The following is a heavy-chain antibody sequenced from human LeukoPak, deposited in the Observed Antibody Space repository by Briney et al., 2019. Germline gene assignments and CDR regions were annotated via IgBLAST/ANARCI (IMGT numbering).Heavy chain of an antibody. CDR1: GFIFGVYA. J-gene: IGHJ4*02. CDR2: ISYDGSSK. V-gene: IGHV3-30-3*02. CDR3: AKSQDGGRLFHFDY. Sequence: GGSLRLSCAASGFIFGVYAMHWVRQAPGKGLEWAAVISYDGSSKYYADSVKGRFTISRDNSKNTLYLQMNSLRAEDTAVYFCAKSQDGGRLFHFDYWGQGTLVTVSS. D-gene: IGHD1-26*01.